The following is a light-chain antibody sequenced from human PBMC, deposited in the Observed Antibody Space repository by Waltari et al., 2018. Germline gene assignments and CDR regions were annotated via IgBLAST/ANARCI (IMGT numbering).Light chain of an antibody. CDR2: EGS. CDR1: SSDVGSDKL. CDR3: CSYAGSIVV. V-gene: IGLV2-23*01. Sequence: QSALTPPASVSGSPGQSITISCTGTSSDVGSDKLVSWYQQHPGKAPKLMIYEGSKRPSGVSNRFSGSKSGNTASLTISGLQAEDEADYYCCSYAGSIVVFGGGTKLTVL. J-gene: IGLJ2*01.